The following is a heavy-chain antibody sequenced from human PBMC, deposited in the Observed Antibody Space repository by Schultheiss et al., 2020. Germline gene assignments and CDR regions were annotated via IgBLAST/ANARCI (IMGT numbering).Heavy chain of an antibody. J-gene: IGHJ5*02. V-gene: IGHV3-66*01. CDR1: GFTFRSYS. CDR2: IYSCGST. D-gene: IGHD6-6*01. Sequence: GGSLRLSCAASGFTFRSYSTNWVHQAPGKGLEWVSVIYSCGSTYYADSVKGRFTISRDNSKNTLYLQMNSRRAEDTAVYYCARVSWSRSSSYPDWFDPWGQGTLVTVSS. CDR3: ARVSWSRSSSYPDWFDP.